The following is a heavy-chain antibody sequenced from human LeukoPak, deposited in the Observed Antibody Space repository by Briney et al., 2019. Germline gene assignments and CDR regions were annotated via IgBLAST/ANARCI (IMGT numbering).Heavy chain of an antibody. D-gene: IGHD2-21*02. CDR2: IYSGVSA. CDR3: ARDSRVVVPATDPDY. CDR1: GFTFSSYS. J-gene: IGHJ4*02. Sequence: PGGSLRLSCAASGFTFSSYSMNWVRQAPGKGLEWVSVIYSGVSAYYADSVKGRFTISRDNSKNTLYLQMNSLRAEDTAVYYCARDSRVVVPATDPDYWGQGILVTVSS. V-gene: IGHV3-66*01.